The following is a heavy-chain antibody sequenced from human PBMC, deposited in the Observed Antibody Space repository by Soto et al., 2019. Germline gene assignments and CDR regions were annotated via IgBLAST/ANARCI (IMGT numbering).Heavy chain of an antibody. V-gene: IGHV1-69*06. CDR2: IIPIFGTA. CDR1: GGTFSSYA. D-gene: IGHD3-22*01. CDR3: ARWAYYYDSSGYLFDI. J-gene: IGHJ3*02. Sequence: SVKVSCKASGGTFSSYAISWVRQAPGQGLEWMGGIIPIFGTANYAQKFQGRVTITADKSTSTAYMELSSLRSEDTAVYYCARWAYYYDSSGYLFDIWGQGTMVTVS.